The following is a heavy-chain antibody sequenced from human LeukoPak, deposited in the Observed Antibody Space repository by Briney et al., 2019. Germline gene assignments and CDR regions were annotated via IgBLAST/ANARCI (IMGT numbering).Heavy chain of an antibody. CDR2: ISASGGST. CDR1: GFTFSSSA. J-gene: IGHJ5*01. D-gene: IGHD3-10*01. Sequence: VQPGGSLRLSCAASGFTFSSSAMSWVRQVPGKGLEWVSGISASGGSTYYSDSVRGRFTISRDDSKNTLYLQMNSLTTEDTAPYYCAKDRGPGGGFDSWGPGTLVTVSS. CDR3: AKDRGPGGGFDS. V-gene: IGHV3-23*01.